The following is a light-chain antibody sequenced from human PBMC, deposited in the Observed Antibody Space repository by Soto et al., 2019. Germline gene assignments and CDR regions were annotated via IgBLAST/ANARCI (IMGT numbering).Light chain of an antibody. J-gene: IGLJ1*01. CDR1: SSNIGAGYD. V-gene: IGLV1-40*01. CDR3: QSYDSSLSGV. CDR2: GNS. Sequence: QSVLTQPPSVSGVPGQRGSLSCTGSSSNIGAGYDVHWYQQLPGTAPKLLIYGNSNRPSGVPDRFSGSKSGTSASLAITGLQAEDEADYYCQSYDSSLSGVFGTGTKVTVL.